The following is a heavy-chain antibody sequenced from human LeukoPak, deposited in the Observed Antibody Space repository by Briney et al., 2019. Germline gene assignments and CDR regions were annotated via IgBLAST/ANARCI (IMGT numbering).Heavy chain of an antibody. CDR2: ISGTGGTT. CDR1: GLTFSSCG. D-gene: IGHD3-3*01. Sequence: GGSLRLSCAASGLTFSSCGMSWVRQAPGKGLQWVSGISGTGGTTFYADSAKGRFTISRDNSKNMLYLQMNSLRAEDTAVCYCAKEITIFGVDFDYWGQGTLVTVSS. J-gene: IGHJ4*02. V-gene: IGHV3-23*01. CDR3: AKEITIFGVDFDY.